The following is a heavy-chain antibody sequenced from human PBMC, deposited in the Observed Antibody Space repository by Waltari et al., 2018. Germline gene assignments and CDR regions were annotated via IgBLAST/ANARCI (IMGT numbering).Heavy chain of an antibody. CDR2: IIPIFGTA. CDR1: GGTFSSYA. J-gene: IGHJ4*02. CDR3: ARSKINYYGSGTLDY. D-gene: IGHD3-10*01. V-gene: IGHV1-69*08. Sequence: QVQLVQSGAEVKKPGSSVKVYCKASGGTFSSYAISWVRQAPGQGLEWMGRIIPIFGTANHAQKFQGRVTITADKSTSTAYMELSSLRSEDTAVYYCARSKINYYGSGTLDYWGQGTLVTVSS.